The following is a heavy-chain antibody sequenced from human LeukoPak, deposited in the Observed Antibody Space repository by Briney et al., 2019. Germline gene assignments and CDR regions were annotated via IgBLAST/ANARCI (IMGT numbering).Heavy chain of an antibody. CDR2: ISVINSGNT. Sequence: ASVKVSCKASGYTFTSYGISWVRQAPGQGLEWMGWISVINSGNTRYAQNFQGRLTMTTDTSTTTAYMELRSLRSDDTAVYYCSREFPFCGADCFSGVFDIWGQETMVT. V-gene: IGHV1-18*01. CDR1: GYTFTSYG. D-gene: IGHD2-21*02. CDR3: SREFPFCGADCFSGVFDI. J-gene: IGHJ3*02.